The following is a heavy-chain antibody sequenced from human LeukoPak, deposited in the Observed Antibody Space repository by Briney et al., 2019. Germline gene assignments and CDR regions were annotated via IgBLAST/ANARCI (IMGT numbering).Heavy chain of an antibody. Sequence: SETLSLTCAVYGGSFSGYYWSWIRQPPEKGLEWIGEINHLGSTNYNPSLKSRVTISVDKSKNQFSLKLSSVTAADTAVYYCARDRRLKYFDYWGQGTLVTVSS. CDR2: INHLGST. CDR3: ARDRRLKYFDY. CDR1: GGSFSGYY. J-gene: IGHJ4*02. V-gene: IGHV4-34*01.